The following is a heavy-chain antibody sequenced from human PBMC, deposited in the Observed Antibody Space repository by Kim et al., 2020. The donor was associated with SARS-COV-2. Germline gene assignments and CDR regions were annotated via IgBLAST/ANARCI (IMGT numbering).Heavy chain of an antibody. CDR3: TAMTLVIPDALTRVGY. CDR2: IKSRSHAT. CDR1: GVTFSIAW. D-gene: IGHD3-16*02. V-gene: IGHV3-15*01. Sequence: WGSLRLSCVVTGVTFSIAWLMQVSQAPGQGRVWFGVIKSRSHATDNAAPVKGRFTISSDDSRSTVYLQMDSLKIEDTAVYWCTAMTLVIPDALTRVGYWGRRIVVAVSS. J-gene: IGHJ4*03.